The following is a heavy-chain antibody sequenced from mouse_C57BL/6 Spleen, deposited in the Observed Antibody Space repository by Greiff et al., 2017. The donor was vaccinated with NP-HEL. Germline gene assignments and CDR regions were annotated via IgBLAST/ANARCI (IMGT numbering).Heavy chain of an antibody. D-gene: IGHD1-1*01. CDR2: INPNNGGT. Sequence: EVQLQQSGPELVKPGASVKISCKASGYTFTDYYMNWVKQSHGKSLEWIGDINPNNGGTSYNQKFKGKATLTVDKSSSTAYMELRGLTSEDSAVYYCASYYGSSPYYAMDYWGQGTSVTVSS. CDR1: GYTFTDYY. J-gene: IGHJ4*01. V-gene: IGHV1-26*01. CDR3: ASYYGSSPYYAMDY.